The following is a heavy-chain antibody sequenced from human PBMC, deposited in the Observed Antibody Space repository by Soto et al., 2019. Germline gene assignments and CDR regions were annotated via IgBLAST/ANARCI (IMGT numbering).Heavy chain of an antibody. V-gene: IGHV3-23*01. CDR3: AKPDFPYSSSWPN. Sequence: PGGSMRLSCAASGFTFSSYAMSWVRQAPGKGLEWVSAISGSGGSTYYADSVKGRFTISRDNSKNTLYLQMNSLRAEDTAVYYCAKPDFPYSSSWPNWGQGTLVTVSS. CDR1: GFTFSSYA. D-gene: IGHD6-13*01. CDR2: ISGSGGST. J-gene: IGHJ4*02.